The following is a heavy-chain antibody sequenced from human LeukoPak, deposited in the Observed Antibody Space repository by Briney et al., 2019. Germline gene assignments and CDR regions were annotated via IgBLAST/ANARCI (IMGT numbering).Heavy chain of an antibody. CDR3: ARKAQYNGHYPLDY. D-gene: IGHD1-7*01. CDR2: TSDRGDYT. J-gene: IGHJ4*02. Sequence: GGSLRLSCAASGFTFTSYSMSWVRQAPGKGLEWVSGTSDRGDYTYYADPVKGRFTISRDSSKNTLFLQMNSLRAEDTALYFCARKAQYNGHYPLDYWGQGTLVTVSS. V-gene: IGHV3-23*01. CDR1: GFTFTSYS.